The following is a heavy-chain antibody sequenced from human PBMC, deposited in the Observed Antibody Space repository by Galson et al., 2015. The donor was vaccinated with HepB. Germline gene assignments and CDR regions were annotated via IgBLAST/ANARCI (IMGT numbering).Heavy chain of an antibody. V-gene: IGHV1-69*06. Sequence: SVKASCKASGGTFSSYGFSWVRQAPGRGLEWMGGIIPIFGTTKYAQKFQGRVTITADKSTTTAYMELSRLTSEDTAVYYCAREGDYSGSYSYFDYWGQGTLVTVSS. CDR3: AREGDYSGSYSYFDY. CDR2: IIPIFGTT. D-gene: IGHD1-26*01. CDR1: GGTFSSYG. J-gene: IGHJ4*02.